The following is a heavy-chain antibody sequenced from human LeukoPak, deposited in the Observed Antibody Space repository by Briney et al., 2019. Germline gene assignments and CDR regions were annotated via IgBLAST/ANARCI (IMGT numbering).Heavy chain of an antibody. CDR2: IYYSGST. CDR1: GGSISSYY. V-gene: IGHV4-59*12. Sequence: SETLSLTCTVSGGSISSYYWSWIRQPPGKGLEWIGYIYYSGSTNYNPSLKSRVTISVDTSKNQFSLKLSSVTAADTAVYYCARVGYDILTGSHFDYWGQGTLVTVSS. J-gene: IGHJ4*02. CDR3: ARVGYDILTGSHFDY. D-gene: IGHD3-9*01.